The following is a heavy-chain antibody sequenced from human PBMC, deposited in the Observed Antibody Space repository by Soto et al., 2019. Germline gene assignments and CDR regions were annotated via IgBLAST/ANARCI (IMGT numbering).Heavy chain of an antibody. J-gene: IGHJ6*02. CDR1: GYTFTSYA. CDR2: INAGNGNT. V-gene: IGHV1-3*01. CDR3: ASAFYGDYIFYYYYGMDV. Sequence: ASVKVSCKASGYTFTSYAMHWARQAPGQRLEWMGWINAGNGNTKYSQKFQGRGTITRDTSASTAYMELSSLRSEDTAVYYCASAFYGDYIFYYYYGMDVWGQGTTVTVSS. D-gene: IGHD4-17*01.